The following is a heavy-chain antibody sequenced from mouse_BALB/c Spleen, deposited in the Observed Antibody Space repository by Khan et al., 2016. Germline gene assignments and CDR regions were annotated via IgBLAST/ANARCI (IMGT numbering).Heavy chain of an antibody. CDR2: TNPTNGRT. V-gene: IGHV1S81*02. CDR3: ARIKKIVATYFDY. J-gene: IGHJ2*01. D-gene: IGHD1-1*01. CDR1: DYTFTSYW. Sequence: QVQLKQSGAELVKAGALVKMSCKASDYTFTSYWMHWVKQRLGQGLEWFAETNPTNGRTYYNEKFKSKATLTVDKSSSTAYMLLSGPTFEDSAVYYCARIKKIVATYFDYWGQGTTLTVSS.